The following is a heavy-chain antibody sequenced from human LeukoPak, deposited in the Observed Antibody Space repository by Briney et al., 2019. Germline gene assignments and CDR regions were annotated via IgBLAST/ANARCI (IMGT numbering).Heavy chain of an antibody. V-gene: IGHV3-23*01. CDR2: ISGSGGST. D-gene: IGHD3-3*01. J-gene: IGHJ4*02. Sequence: GGSLRLSCAASGFTFSSYAMSWVRQAPGKGLEWVSTISGSGGSTYYADSVKGRFTISRDNSKNTLYLQMNSLRAEDTGVYYCAKDHYWSIDYWGRGTLVTVSS. CDR1: GFTFSSYA. CDR3: AKDHYWSIDY.